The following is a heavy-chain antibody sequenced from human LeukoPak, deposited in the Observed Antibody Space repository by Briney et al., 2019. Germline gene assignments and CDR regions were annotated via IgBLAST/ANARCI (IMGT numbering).Heavy chain of an antibody. CDR1: GFTFSNPA. CDR2: ISGSGGGT. V-gene: IGHV3-23*01. J-gene: IGHJ4*02. Sequence: GGSLRLSCAASGFTFSNPAMSWVRQAPGKGLEWVSAISGSGGGTYYADSVKGRFTISRDNSKNTLDMQMNSLRAEDTAVYYCAKEAVENFDYWGQGTLVIVSS. CDR3: AKEAVENFDY.